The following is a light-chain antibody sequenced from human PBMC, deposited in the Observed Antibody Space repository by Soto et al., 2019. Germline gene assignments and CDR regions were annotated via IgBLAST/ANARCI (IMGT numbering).Light chain of an antibody. CDR3: QHYGTSAL. CDR2: DAS. J-gene: IGKJ3*01. Sequence: EIVLTQSPGTLSLSPGERATLSCRASQSVSSSYLAWYQQKPGQAPRLLIYDASRATGIPDRFSGSGSGTDFTLIITRLEPEVFAVYYCQHYGTSALFGPGTKVDI. CDR1: QSVSSSY. V-gene: IGKV3-20*01.